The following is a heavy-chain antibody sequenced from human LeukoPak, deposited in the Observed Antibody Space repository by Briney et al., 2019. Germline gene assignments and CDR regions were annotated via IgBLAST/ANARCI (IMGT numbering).Heavy chain of an antibody. CDR3: ARDARTGYSSSCPDY. CDR2: IWYDGSNK. Sequence: GRSLRLSCAASGFTFSSYGMHWVRQAPGKGLEWVAVIWYDGSNKYYADSVKGRFTISRDNSKNTLYLQMNSLRAEDTAVYYCARDARTGYSSSCPDYWGQGTLVTVSS. CDR1: GFTFSSYG. D-gene: IGHD6-13*01. J-gene: IGHJ4*02. V-gene: IGHV3-33*01.